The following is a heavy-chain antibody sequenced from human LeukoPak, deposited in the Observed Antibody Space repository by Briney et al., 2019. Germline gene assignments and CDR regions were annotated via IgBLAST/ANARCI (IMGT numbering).Heavy chain of an antibody. V-gene: IGHV4-38-2*01. CDR3: ASYSGGWYYFDC. CDR1: GYPISSSYY. CDR2: IYHSGST. J-gene: IGHJ4*02. D-gene: IGHD6-19*01. Sequence: SETLSLTCAVSGYPISSSYYWGWIRQSPGKGLEWIGSIYHSGSTYCNPSLKSRVTISVDTSNNQISLKVSSVTAADTAVYYCASYSGGWYYFDCWGQGTLVTVSS.